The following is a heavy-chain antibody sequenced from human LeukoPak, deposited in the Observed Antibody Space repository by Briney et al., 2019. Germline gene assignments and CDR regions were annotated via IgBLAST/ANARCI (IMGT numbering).Heavy chain of an antibody. CDR2: IYYSGST. CDR1: GGSISSSSYY. D-gene: IGHD1-26*01. J-gene: IGHJ4*02. Sequence: SETLSLTCTVSGGSISSSSYYWGWIRQPPGKGLEWIGSIYYSGSTYYNPSLKSRVTISVDTSKNQFSLKLSSVTAADTAVYYCARDRGSQPFIDYWGQGTLVTVSS. V-gene: IGHV4-39*07. CDR3: ARDRGSQPFIDY.